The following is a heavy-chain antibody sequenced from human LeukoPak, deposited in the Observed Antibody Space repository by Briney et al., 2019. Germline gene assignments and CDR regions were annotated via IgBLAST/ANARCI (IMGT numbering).Heavy chain of an antibody. CDR3: ARLSIVGATSSYYMDV. J-gene: IGHJ6*03. D-gene: IGHD1-26*01. CDR1: GDSFSSSSYY. V-gene: IGHV4-39*01. CDR2: INYSGTT. Sequence: SETLSLTCSVSGDSFSSSSYYGGGIRQPPGKGLEWIGSINYSGTTYYNPSLKSRVTISVDTSKNQFPLTLSSVTVAATAVYYCARLSIVGATSSYYMDVWGKGTTVTVSS.